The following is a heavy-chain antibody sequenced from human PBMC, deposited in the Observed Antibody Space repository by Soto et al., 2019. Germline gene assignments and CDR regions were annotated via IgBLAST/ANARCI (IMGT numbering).Heavy chain of an antibody. CDR1: GYSFTSYW. CDR2: IDPSDSYT. D-gene: IGHD6-13*01. Sequence: PGESLKISCKGSGYSFTSYWISWVRQMPGKGLEWMGRIDPSDSYTNYSPSFQGHVTISADKSISTAYLQWSSLKASDTAMYYCARRRSSTLYHYYYYGMDVWGQGTTVTVSS. CDR3: ARRRSSTLYHYYYYGMDV. J-gene: IGHJ6*02. V-gene: IGHV5-10-1*01.